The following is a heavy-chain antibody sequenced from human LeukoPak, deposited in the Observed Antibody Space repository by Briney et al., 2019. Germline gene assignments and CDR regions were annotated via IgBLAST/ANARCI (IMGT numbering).Heavy chain of an antibody. V-gene: IGHV4-38-2*02. CDR2: IYYSGST. D-gene: IGHD1-26*01. CDR3: ARGPTTSGSYNYFDY. Sequence: SETLSLTCTVSGYSISSGYSWGWVRQPPGKELEWIGSIYYSGSTYYNPSLKSRVTISVDTSKNQFSLKLNSVTAADTAVYYCARGPTTSGSYNYFDYWGQGTLVTVSS. CDR1: GYSISSGYS. J-gene: IGHJ4*02.